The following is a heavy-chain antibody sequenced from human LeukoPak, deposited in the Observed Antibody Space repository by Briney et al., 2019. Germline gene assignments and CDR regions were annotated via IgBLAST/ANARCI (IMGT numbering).Heavy chain of an antibody. D-gene: IGHD4-17*01. CDR2: INHSGST. CDR3: ARGIESYGDYGY. J-gene: IGHJ4*02. Sequence: PSETLSLTCAVYGGSFSGYYWSWLRQPPGKGLEWIGEINHSGSTNYNPSLKSRVTISIDTSKNQFSLKLSSLTAADTAIYYCARGIESYGDYGYWGQGILVTVSS. CDR1: GGSFSGYY. V-gene: IGHV4-34*01.